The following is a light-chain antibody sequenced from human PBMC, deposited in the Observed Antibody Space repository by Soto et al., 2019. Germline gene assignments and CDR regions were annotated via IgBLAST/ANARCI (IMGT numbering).Light chain of an antibody. Sequence: QSVLTQPPSASGTPGQRVTLSCSGSSSNVGINSVNWYQQFPGAAPKVLIYTTNQRPSGVPDRFSGSKSGTSASLAISGLQPEDEADYYCAAWDDSLNGPVFGGGTKLTVL. CDR1: SSNVGINS. CDR3: AAWDDSLNGPV. CDR2: TTN. V-gene: IGLV1-44*01. J-gene: IGLJ2*01.